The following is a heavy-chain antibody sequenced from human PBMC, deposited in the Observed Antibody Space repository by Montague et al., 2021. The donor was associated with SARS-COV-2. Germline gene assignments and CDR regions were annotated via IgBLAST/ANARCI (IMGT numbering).Heavy chain of an antibody. CDR1: GDSVSSNIAA. CDR2: TYYRSKWYN. D-gene: IGHD1-14*01. J-gene: IGHJ4*02. CDR3: TQERGPGRTTWHYFDY. Sequence: CVISGDSVSSNIAAWNWIRQSPSRGLEWLGRTYYRSKWYNDYAVSVRSRITIGPDTSKNQFSLQLNSVTPEDTAVYYCTQERGPGRTTWHYFDYWGQGTLVTVSS. V-gene: IGHV6-1*01.